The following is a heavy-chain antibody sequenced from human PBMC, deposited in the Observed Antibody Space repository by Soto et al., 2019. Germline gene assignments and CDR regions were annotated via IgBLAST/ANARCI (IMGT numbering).Heavy chain of an antibody. Sequence: PGGALRLSCASSGVTFSSYAMSWVRQAPGKGLEWVSAISGSGGSTYYTDSVKGRFTISRDNSKNTLYLQMNSLRAEDTAVYYCARELPGLERRPDYWGQGTLVTVSS. CDR1: GVTFSSYA. D-gene: IGHD1-1*01. J-gene: IGHJ4*02. V-gene: IGHV3-23*01. CDR3: ARELPGLERRPDY. CDR2: ISGSGGST.